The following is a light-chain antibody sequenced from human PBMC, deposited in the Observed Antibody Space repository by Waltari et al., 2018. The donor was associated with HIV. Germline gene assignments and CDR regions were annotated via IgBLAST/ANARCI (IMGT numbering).Light chain of an antibody. CDR1: QDSSNS. J-gene: IGKJ2*01. Sequence: IHLIQSPSFLSASVGDRVTISCRASQDSSNSVAWYQQRPGKAPKLLMHSKATLQSGVPSRFRGSLSRTEFTLTIASLQAEDFATYFCQQLNTYPHTFGQGTKVEI. V-gene: IGKV1-9*01. CDR2: SKA. CDR3: QQLNTYPHT.